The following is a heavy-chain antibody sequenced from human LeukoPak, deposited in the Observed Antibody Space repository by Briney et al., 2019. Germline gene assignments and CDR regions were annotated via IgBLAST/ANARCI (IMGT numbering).Heavy chain of an antibody. V-gene: IGHV1-18*01. CDR3: ARGGSYLSNWYFDL. Sequence: ASMNLSSKVSGYTFTSLGIGWVRQPPGRGREWMGWISAYIGNTNHAQKLQGRVTMTTDTSTSTAYMELRSLRSDDTAVYYCARGGSYLSNWYFDLWGRGTLVTVSS. D-gene: IGHD1-26*01. CDR1: GYTFTSLG. J-gene: IGHJ2*01. CDR2: ISAYIGNT.